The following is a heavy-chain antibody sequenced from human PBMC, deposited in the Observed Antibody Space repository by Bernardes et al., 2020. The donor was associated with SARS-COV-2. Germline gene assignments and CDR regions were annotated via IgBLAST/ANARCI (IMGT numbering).Heavy chain of an antibody. J-gene: IGHJ6*02. V-gene: IGHV3-21*01. D-gene: IGHD2-2*01. Sequence: GGSLRLSCAASGFTFSSYSMNWVRQAPGKGLEWVSSISSSSSYIYYADSVKGRFTISRDNAKNSLYLQMNSLRAEDTAVYYCAREGGYCSSTSCSYYYGMDVWGQGTTVTVSS. CDR2: ISSSSSYI. CDR3: AREGGYCSSTSCSYYYGMDV. CDR1: GFTFSSYS.